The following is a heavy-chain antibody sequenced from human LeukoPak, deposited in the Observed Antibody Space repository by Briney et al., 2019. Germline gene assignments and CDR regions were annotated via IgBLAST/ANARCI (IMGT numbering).Heavy chain of an antibody. CDR3: ARDRSLVGDV. D-gene: IGHD2-2*01. V-gene: IGHV3-21*01. CDR2: ISSSSSYI. CDR1: GFTFSSYS. Sequence: GGSLRLSCAASGFTFSSYSMNWVRQAPGKGLEWVSSISSSSSYIYYADSVKGRFTISRDNAKNSPYLQMNSLRAEDTAVYYCARDRSLVGDVWGKGTTVTVSS. J-gene: IGHJ6*04.